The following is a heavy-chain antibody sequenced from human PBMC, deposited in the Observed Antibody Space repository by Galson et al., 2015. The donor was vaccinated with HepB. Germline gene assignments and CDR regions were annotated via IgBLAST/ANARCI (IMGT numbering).Heavy chain of an antibody. CDR2: ISSGSTYI. Sequence: SLRLSCAASGFTFSSYSMNWVRQAPGKGLEWVSFISSGSTYIYYADSVKGRFTISRDNAKNSLFLQMNSLRAEDTAVYYCARDRAYGSGGPWGQGTLVTVSS. D-gene: IGHD2-15*01. J-gene: IGHJ5*02. CDR3: ARDRAYGSGGP. V-gene: IGHV3-21*01. CDR1: GFTFSSYS.